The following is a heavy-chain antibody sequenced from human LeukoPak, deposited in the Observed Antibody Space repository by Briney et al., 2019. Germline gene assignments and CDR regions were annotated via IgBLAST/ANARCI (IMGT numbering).Heavy chain of an antibody. CDR3: AELGITMIGGV. CDR2: INSDGSST. CDR1: GFTFSSYW. D-gene: IGHD3-10*02. Sequence: GGSLRLSCAASGFTFSSYWMHWVRQAPGKGLVWVSRINSDGSSTSYGDSVKGRFTISRDNAKNSLYLQMNSLRAEDTAVYYCAELGITMIGGVWGKGTTVTISS. V-gene: IGHV3-74*01. J-gene: IGHJ6*04.